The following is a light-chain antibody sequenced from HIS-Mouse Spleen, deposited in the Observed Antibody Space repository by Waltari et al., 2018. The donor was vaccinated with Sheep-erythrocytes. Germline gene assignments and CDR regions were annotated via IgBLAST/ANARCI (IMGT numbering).Light chain of an antibody. J-gene: IGKJ2*01. V-gene: IGKV2-28*01. CDR2: LGS. CDR3: MQALQTPVGYN. CDR1: QSLLHSNGYNY. Sequence: DIVMPQSPLSLPVTPGEPASISCRSSQSLLHSNGYNYFDWYLQKPGQSPQLLIYLGSSRASGVPDRFSGSGSGTDFTLKISRVEAEDVGVYYCMQALQTPVGYNFGQGTKLEIK.